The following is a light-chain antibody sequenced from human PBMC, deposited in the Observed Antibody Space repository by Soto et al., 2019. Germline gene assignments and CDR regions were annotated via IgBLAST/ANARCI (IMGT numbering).Light chain of an antibody. CDR3: SSYAGSNNFYV. J-gene: IGLJ1*01. CDR2: KNN. CDR1: GSNVGASYD. V-gene: IGLV1-40*01. Sequence: QSVLTQPPSVSGAPGQTITMSCTGSGSNVGASYDVHWYQVLPGAGPRLLIYKNNNRPSGVPDRFSGSKSGTSASLAITGLRAEDEADYYCSSYAGSNNFYVFGTGTKVTVL.